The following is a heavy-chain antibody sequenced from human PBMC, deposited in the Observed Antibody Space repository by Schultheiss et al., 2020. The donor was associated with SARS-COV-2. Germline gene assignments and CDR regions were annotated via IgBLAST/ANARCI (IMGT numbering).Heavy chain of an antibody. CDR1: GFTFSSYA. Sequence: GGSLRLSCAASGFTFSSYAIHWVRQAPGKGLEWTAVISYDGTNKYYADYVKGRFTISRDNSKNTLYLQMNSLKPEDTAVYYCARFTTSCYTFCSYSSRPRGAFDIWGQGTMVTVSS. J-gene: IGHJ3*02. CDR3: ARFTTSCYTFCSYSSRPRGAFDI. V-gene: IGHV3-30*04. CDR2: ISYDGTNK. D-gene: IGHD2-2*02.